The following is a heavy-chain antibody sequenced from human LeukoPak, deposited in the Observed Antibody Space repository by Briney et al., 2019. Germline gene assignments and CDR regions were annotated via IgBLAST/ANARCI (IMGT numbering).Heavy chain of an antibody. D-gene: IGHD1-26*01. CDR3: ARDGIDY. CDR1: GFTFSSYW. J-gene: IGHJ4*02. Sequence: GGSLRLSCAASGFTFSSYWMSWVRQALGKGLEWVANIKPERKEKFYVDSVKGRFTISRDNANNSVFLQMNSLTAEDTAVYYCARDGIDYWGQGTLVTVSS. CDR2: IKPERKEK. V-gene: IGHV3-7*04.